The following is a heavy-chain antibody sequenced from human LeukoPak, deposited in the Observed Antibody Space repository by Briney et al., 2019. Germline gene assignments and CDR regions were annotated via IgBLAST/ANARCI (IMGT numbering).Heavy chain of an antibody. CDR1: GSTFSTYA. CDR2: ISVSGDNT. CDR3: ATAGRLSYYFDY. Sequence: GGSLRLSCVASGSTFSTYAMTWVRQAPGKGLEWVSGISVSGDNTYYADSVKGRFTISRDNSRNTLYLQMNSLRAEDTAVYYCATAGRLSYYFDYWGQGTLVTVSS. D-gene: IGHD6-6*01. J-gene: IGHJ4*02. V-gene: IGHV3-23*01.